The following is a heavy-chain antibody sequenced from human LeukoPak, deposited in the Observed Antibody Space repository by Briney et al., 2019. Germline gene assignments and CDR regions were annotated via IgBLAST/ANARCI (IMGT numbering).Heavy chain of an antibody. CDR1: GGSFSGYY. Sequence: SETLSLTYAVYGGSFSGYYWSWIRQPPGKGLEWIGEINHSGSTNYNPSLKSRVTISVDTSKNQFSLKLSSVTAADTAVYYCARVAAAGTGIYYFDYWGQGTLVTVSS. D-gene: IGHD6-13*01. J-gene: IGHJ4*02. CDR2: INHSGST. CDR3: ARVAAAGTGIYYFDY. V-gene: IGHV4-34*01.